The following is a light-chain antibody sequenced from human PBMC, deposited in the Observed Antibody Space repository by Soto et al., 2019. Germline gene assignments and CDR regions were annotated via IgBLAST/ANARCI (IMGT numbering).Light chain of an antibody. Sequence: QSALTQPPSASGSPGQSVTIACTGTSKDVGYYNYVSWYQQPPGKAPKLLIYDVSKRPSGVPDRFSGSKSGNTASLTVSGLQAEDEGDYFCKSYAGSNTYVFGSGTKVTVL. J-gene: IGLJ1*01. CDR3: KSYAGSNTYV. CDR1: SKDVGYYNY. V-gene: IGLV2-8*01. CDR2: DVS.